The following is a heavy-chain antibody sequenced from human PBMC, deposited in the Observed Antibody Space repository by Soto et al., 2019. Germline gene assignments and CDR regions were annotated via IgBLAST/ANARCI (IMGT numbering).Heavy chain of an antibody. CDR2: IYYSGST. V-gene: IGHV4-31*03. CDR3: ARGEEDTAMAHYFDY. CDR1: GGSISSGGYY. J-gene: IGHJ4*02. D-gene: IGHD5-18*01. Sequence: QVQLQESGPGLVKPSQTLSLTCTVSGGSISSGGYYWSWIRQHPGKGLEWIGYIYYSGSTYYNPSHKSRVTISVDTSKNQFSLKLSSVTAADTAVYYCARGEEDTAMAHYFDYWGQGTLVTVSS.